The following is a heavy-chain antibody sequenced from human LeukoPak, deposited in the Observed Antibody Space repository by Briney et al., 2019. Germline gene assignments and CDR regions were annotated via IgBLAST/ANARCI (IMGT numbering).Heavy chain of an antibody. D-gene: IGHD6-19*01. J-gene: IGHJ4*02. Sequence: ASVKVSCKASGYTFTSYYMHWVRQAPGQGLEWMGWMNPNSGNTGYAQKFQGRVTMTRNTSISTAYMELSSLRSEDTAVYYCARVLSVAGTGGWGQGTLVTVSS. CDR1: GYTFTSYY. CDR3: ARVLSVAGTGG. CDR2: MNPNSGNT. V-gene: IGHV1-8*02.